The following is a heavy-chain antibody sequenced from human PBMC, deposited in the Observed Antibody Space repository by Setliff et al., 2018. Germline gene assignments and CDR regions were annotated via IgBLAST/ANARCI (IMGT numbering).Heavy chain of an antibody. CDR2: IRSKAYGGTP. Sequence: GGSLRLSCTVSGFTFGDYAMNWVRQAPGKGLEWVGFIRSKAYGGTPEYAASVKGRFTISRDDSKAIAYLQMNSLQSEDTAVYYCARARYCSGGRCYWTWLDSWAQGTLVTVSS. CDR3: ARARYCSGGRCYWTWLDS. J-gene: IGHJ5*01. CDR1: GFTFGDYA. V-gene: IGHV3-49*04. D-gene: IGHD2-15*01.